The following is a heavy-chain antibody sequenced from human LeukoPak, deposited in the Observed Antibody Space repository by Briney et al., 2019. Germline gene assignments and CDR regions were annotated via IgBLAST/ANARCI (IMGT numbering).Heavy chain of an antibody. D-gene: IGHD6-13*01. CDR3: ARVESSSWGYYYYYYMDV. CDR2: MNPNSGNT. Sequence: GASVKVSCKASGYTFTSYDINWVRQATGQELEWMGWMNPNSGNTGYAQKFQGRVTMTRNTSISTAYMELSSLRSEDTAVYYCARVESSSWGYYYYYYMDVWGKGTTVTVTS. CDR1: GYTFTSYD. J-gene: IGHJ6*03. V-gene: IGHV1-8*01.